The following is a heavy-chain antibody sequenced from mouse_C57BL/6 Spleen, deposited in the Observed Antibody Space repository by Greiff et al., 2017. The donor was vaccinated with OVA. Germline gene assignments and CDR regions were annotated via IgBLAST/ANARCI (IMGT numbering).Heavy chain of an antibody. CDR2: IHPNSGST. Sequence: VQLQQPGAELVKPGASVKLSCKASGYTFTSYWMHWVKQRPGQGLEWIGMIHPNSGSTNYNEKFKSKAALTVDKSSSTAYMQLSSLTSEDSAVYYCARSGTGSSSWYFDVWGTGTTVTVSS. V-gene: IGHV1-64*01. CDR1: GYTFTSYW. J-gene: IGHJ1*03. CDR3: ARSGTGSSSWYFDV. D-gene: IGHD1-1*01.